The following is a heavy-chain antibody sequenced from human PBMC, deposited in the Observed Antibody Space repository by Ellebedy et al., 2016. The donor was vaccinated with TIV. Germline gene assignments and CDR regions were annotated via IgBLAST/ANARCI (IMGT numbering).Heavy chain of an antibody. Sequence: MPSETLSLTCSVSGGSINNYYWTWIRQPPGKGLEWLGQFFYSGTTNYNPPLKSRVTISGDTSKNQFSLKQRSVTAAHTAVYYCARVRAAAGMAHFDNWGQGTLVTVSS. V-gene: IGHV4-59*01. CDR3: ARVRAAAGMAHFDN. J-gene: IGHJ4*02. CDR2: FFYSGTT. CDR1: GGSINNYY. D-gene: IGHD6-13*01.